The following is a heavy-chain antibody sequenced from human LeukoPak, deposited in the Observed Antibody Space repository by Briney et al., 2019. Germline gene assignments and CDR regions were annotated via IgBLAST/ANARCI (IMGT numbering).Heavy chain of an antibody. Sequence: SETLSLTCTVSGGSISSYYRSWIRQPAGKGLEWIGRIYTSGSTNYNPSLKSRVTMSVDTSKNQFSLKLSSVTAADTAVYYCARDMVGDGYKRVRWYFDYWGQGTLVTVSS. CDR2: IYTSGST. CDR3: ARDMVGDGYKRVRWYFDY. CDR1: GGSISSYY. V-gene: IGHV4-4*07. J-gene: IGHJ4*02. D-gene: IGHD5-24*01.